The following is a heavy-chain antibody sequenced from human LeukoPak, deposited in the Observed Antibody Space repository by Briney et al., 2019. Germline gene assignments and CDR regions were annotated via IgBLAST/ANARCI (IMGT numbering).Heavy chain of an antibody. D-gene: IGHD2-2*01. Sequence: SETLSLTCAVYGGSFSGYYWSWIRQPPGKGLEWIGEINHSGSTNYNPSLKSRVTISVDTSKNQYSLKLSSVTASDTAVYYCESSPSEADIVVVPAATLPFDYWGQGTLVTVSS. CDR1: GGSFSGYY. V-gene: IGHV4-34*01. CDR2: INHSGST. J-gene: IGHJ4*02. CDR3: ESSPSEADIVVVPAATLPFDY.